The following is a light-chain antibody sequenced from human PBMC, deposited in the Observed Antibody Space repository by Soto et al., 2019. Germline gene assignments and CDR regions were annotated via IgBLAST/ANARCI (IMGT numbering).Light chain of an antibody. CDR2: EVT. J-gene: IGLJ1*01. V-gene: IGLV2-8*01. Sequence: QSVLTQPPSASGSPGQSVTISYTGTSSDVGGYDYVSWYQQHPGKAPKLMIYEVTIRPSGVSDRFSGSKSGNTASLTVSGLQAEDEADYYCSSYTGGNPSYVFGTGTKV. CDR3: SSYTGGNPSYV. CDR1: SSDVGGYDY.